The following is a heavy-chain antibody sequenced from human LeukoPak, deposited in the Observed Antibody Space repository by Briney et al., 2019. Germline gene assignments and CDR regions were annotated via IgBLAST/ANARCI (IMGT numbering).Heavy chain of an antibody. CDR2: ISGSGGST. Sequence: PGGSLRHTCAASGFTFSSYAMSWVRQAPWKGLEWVSAISGSGGSTYYADSVKGRFTISRDNSKNTLYLQMNSLRAEDTAVYYCAKELSSWGPSSDAFDIWGQGTMVTVSS. V-gene: IGHV3-23*01. CDR1: GFTFSSYA. J-gene: IGHJ3*02. CDR3: AKELSSWGPSSDAFDI. D-gene: IGHD3-16*01.